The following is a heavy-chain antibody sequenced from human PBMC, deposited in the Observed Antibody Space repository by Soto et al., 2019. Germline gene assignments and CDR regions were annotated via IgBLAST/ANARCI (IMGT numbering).Heavy chain of an antibody. V-gene: IGHV4-39*01. Sequence: SETLSLTCSASGGSITSSSHFWGWVRQPPGKGLEWIGTIYFTGNTYYTPSLKSRLTMSIDTSKNEFSLRLNSVTAADTAVYYCAGQTFTIAAASYGRSNWFDPWGPGTQVTVSS. CDR3: AGQTFTIAAASYGRSNWFDP. CDR1: GGSITSSSHF. CDR2: IYFTGNT. J-gene: IGHJ5*02. D-gene: IGHD6-25*01.